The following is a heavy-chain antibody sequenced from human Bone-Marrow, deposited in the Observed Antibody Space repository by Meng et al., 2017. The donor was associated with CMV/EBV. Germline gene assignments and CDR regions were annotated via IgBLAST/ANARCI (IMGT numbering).Heavy chain of an antibody. V-gene: IGHV4-39*01. CDR1: AGPSRSKTYD. Sequence: GPAGPSRSKTYDWAWSRQPPGEGLEWIGNIYYSGSTYYKPSLKSRVTISVDTSKNQFYLKVTSVTAADTAIYYCARRGGYNSRFDPWGQGILVTVSS. CDR2: IYYSGST. J-gene: IGHJ5*02. D-gene: IGHD5-24*01. CDR3: ARRGGYNSRFDP.